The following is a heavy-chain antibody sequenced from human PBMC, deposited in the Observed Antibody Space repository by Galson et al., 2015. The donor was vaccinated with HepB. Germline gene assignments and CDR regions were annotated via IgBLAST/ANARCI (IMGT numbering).Heavy chain of an antibody. V-gene: IGHV3-23*01. CDR3: AKWGTYASGWYFDL. D-gene: IGHD2-8*01. CDR1: GFTFSSNA. J-gene: IGHJ2*01. Sequence: SLRLSCAASGFTFSSNAMSWVRQPQGRGLEWVSSISASSGGADYADSVKGRFTVSRDNSNNNLHLQMNSLRAEDTALYYCAKWGTYASGWYFDLWGRGTLVTVSS. CDR2: ISASSGGA.